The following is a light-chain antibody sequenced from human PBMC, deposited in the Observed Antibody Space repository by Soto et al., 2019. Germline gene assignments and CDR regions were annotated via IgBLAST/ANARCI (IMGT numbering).Light chain of an antibody. CDR2: LGS. V-gene: IGKV2-28*01. CDR1: QSLLHSNGYNY. J-gene: IGKJ5*01. CDR3: MQAVQTPRT. Sequence: DIVVTQSPLSLPVTPGEPASISCRSSQSLLHSNGYNYLDWYLQKPGQSPQLLIYLGSNRASGVPDRFSGSGSGTDFTLKISRVEAEDVGVYYCMQAVQTPRTFGQGTRLAIK.